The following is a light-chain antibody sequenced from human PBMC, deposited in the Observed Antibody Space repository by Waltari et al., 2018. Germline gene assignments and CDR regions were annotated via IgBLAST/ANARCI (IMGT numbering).Light chain of an antibody. V-gene: IGKV1-5*03. CDR2: KAS. J-gene: IGKJ1*01. CDR1: QRISSW. CDR3: QQYNTHWT. Sequence: DIQMTQSPSTLSASVGDRITITCRASQRISSWLAWYQQKPGKAPKLLIQKASTLESGVPSRFSGSGSGTEFTLTISNLQPDDTATYYCQQYNTHWTFGQGTQVEIK.